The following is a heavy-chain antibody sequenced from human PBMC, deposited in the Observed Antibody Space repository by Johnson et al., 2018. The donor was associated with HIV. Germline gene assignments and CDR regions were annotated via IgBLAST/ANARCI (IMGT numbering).Heavy chain of an antibody. D-gene: IGHD3-3*01. CDR2: INWNGGST. CDR1: GFTFNDFD. CDR3: AKDSEVSGYQPEAFEI. V-gene: IGHV3-20*04. J-gene: IGHJ3*02. Sequence: VQLVESGGGVERPGGSLRLSCVGSGFTFNDFDMSWVRQAPGKGLEWVSGINWNGGSTGYADSVKGRFTISRDNAKNSLYLQMNSLRAEDTAVYYCAKDSEVSGYQPEAFEIWGQGTMVTVSS.